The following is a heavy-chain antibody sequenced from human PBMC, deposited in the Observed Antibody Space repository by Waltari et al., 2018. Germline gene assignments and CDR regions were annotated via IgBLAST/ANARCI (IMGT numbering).Heavy chain of an antibody. D-gene: IGHD3-3*01. CDR1: GFNFSKSW. Sequence: EVQLVESGGGLVQPGGSLRLSCAASGFNFSKSWMSWVRQAPGKGLEWVANIKQDGSEKYYVDSVTGRFTISRDNAQNSVHLQMNSLRGEDTAVYYCAREGDFGYYCSNWGQGTLVTVSS. CDR3: AREGDFGYYCSN. J-gene: IGHJ4*02. V-gene: IGHV3-7*01. CDR2: IKQDGSEK.